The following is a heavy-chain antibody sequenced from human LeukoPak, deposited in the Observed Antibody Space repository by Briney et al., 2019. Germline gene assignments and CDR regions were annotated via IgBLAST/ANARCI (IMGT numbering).Heavy chain of an antibody. CDR3: ARDQSQAGPTTVDY. CDR1: GFSFSTSW. V-gene: IGHV3-74*03. Sequence: PGGSLRLSCVASGFSFSTSWMHWVRQAPGKVLLWLSRISSYGTNTKYADSVKGRFTISRDNAKNTLYLQMNSLRAEDTAVYYCARDQSQAGPTTVDYWGQGTLVTVSS. D-gene: IGHD1-14*01. J-gene: IGHJ4*02. CDR2: ISSYGTNT.